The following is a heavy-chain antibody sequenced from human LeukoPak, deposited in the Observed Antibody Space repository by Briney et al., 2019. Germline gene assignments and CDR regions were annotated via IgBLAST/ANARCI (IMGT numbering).Heavy chain of an antibody. D-gene: IGHD3-3*02. Sequence: QPGGSLRLSCAASGFTVSSTYMSWVRQAPGKGLEWVSLIYSDGTTFHADSVKGRFAISTDNSKNTLYLQMSSLRAEDTAVYYCARDSSSFPNYFDYWGQGTLITVSS. J-gene: IGHJ4*02. CDR1: GFTVSSTY. CDR2: IYSDGTT. CDR3: ARDSSSFPNYFDY. V-gene: IGHV3-53*01.